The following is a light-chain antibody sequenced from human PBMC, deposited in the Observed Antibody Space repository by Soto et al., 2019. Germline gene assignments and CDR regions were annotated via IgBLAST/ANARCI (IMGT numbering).Light chain of an antibody. Sequence: QSVLTQPPSASGSPGQSVTISCTGTSSDVGGYHYVSWYQQHPGKAPKLMIYEVNKRPSGVPDRFSGSKSGNTASLTVSGLQTEDEADYYYSSYAGSNNLFGGGTKLTVL. J-gene: IGLJ2*01. CDR2: EVN. V-gene: IGLV2-8*01. CDR3: SSYAGSNNL. CDR1: SSDVGGYHY.